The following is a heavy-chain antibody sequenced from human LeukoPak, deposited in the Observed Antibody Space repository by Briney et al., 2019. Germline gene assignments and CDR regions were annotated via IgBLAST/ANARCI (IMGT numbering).Heavy chain of an antibody. CDR1: GGTFSSYA. CDR2: IIPIFGRA. V-gene: IGHV1-69*05. J-gene: IGHJ3*02. CDR3: ARVHGSYYDSSGYPGWFAFDI. D-gene: IGHD3-22*01. Sequence: SVKVSCKASGGTFSSYAISWVRQAPGQGLEWMGRIIPIFGRANYAQKFQGRVTITTDESTSTAYMERSSLRSEDTAVYYCARVHGSYYDSSGYPGWFAFDIWGQGTMVTVSS.